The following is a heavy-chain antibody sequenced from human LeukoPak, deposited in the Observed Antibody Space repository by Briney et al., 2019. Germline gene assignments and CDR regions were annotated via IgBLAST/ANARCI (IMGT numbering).Heavy chain of an antibody. CDR3: ARDGFDIVATQPGSGYYYYYYYMDV. CDR1: GGTFSSYA. CDR2: IIPIFGTT. J-gene: IGHJ6*03. V-gene: IGHV1-69*06. D-gene: IGHD5-12*01. Sequence: GASVKVSCKASGGTFSSYAISWVRQAPGQGLEWMGGIIPIFGTTNYAQKFQGRVTITADKSTSTAYMELSSLRSEDTAVYYCARDGFDIVATQPGSGYYYYYYYMDVWGKGTTVTVSS.